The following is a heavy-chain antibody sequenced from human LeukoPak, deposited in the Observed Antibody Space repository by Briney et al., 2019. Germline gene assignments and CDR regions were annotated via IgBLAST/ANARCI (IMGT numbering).Heavy chain of an antibody. Sequence: SETLSLTCTVSGDSISSSSYYWGWIRQPPGKGLEWIGSFYYSGSTYYNPSLKSRVTISVDASKNQFSLKLTSVTAADAAVYYCARLPATASYYYYYMDVWDKGTTVTFSS. V-gene: IGHV4-39*07. CDR1: GDSISSSSYY. J-gene: IGHJ6*03. CDR2: FYYSGST. CDR3: ARLPATASYYYYYMDV.